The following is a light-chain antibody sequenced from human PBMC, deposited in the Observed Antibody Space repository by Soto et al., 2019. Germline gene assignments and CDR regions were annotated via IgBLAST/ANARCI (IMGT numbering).Light chain of an antibody. Sequence: EIVMTQSPATLSVSPGERATLSCRASQSVSSNLAWYQQKPGQAPSLLIYGASTRATGLPARFSGSGSGTEFTLTISSLQSEDFAVYYCQQYNNWPALTFGGGTKVEVK. V-gene: IGKV3D-15*01. CDR1: QSVSSN. J-gene: IGKJ4*01. CDR2: GAS. CDR3: QQYNNWPALT.